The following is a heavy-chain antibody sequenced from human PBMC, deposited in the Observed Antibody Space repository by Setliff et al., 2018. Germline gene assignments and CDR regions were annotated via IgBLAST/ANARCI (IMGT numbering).Heavy chain of an antibody. CDR3: AIDGSGSYLYYYYGMDV. CDR2: INPSGGST. D-gene: IGHD3-10*01. CDR1: GYTFTSYY. Sequence: ASVKVSCKASGYTFTSYYMHWVRQAPGQGLEWMGIINPSGGSTSYAQKFQGRVTMTRDTSASTAYMELSSLRSEDTAVYYCAIDGSGSYLYYYYGMDVWGQGTTVTVSS. V-gene: IGHV1-46*01. J-gene: IGHJ6*02.